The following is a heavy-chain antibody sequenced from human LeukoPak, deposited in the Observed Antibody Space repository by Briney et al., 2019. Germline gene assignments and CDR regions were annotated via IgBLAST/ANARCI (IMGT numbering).Heavy chain of an antibody. V-gene: IGHV1-2*02. D-gene: IGHD6-13*01. CDR3: ARGKYSSSWYREYFQH. CDR2: ITPNSGGT. J-gene: IGHJ1*01. Sequence: ASVKVSCKASGYTFTGYYMHWVRQAPGQGLEWMGLITPNSGGTNYAQKFQGRVTMTRDTSISTAYMELSRLRSDDTAVYYCARGKYSSSWYREYFQHWGQGTLVTVSS. CDR1: GYTFTGYY.